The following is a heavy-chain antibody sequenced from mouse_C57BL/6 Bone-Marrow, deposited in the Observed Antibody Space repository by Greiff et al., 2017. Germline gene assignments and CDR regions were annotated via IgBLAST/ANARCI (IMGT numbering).Heavy chain of an antibody. CDR3: GRSEGKGYFDV. CDR2: INPGSGGT. V-gene: IGHV1-54*01. CDR1: GYAFTNYL. Sequence: VQLQQSGAELVRPGTSVKVSCKASGYAFTNYLIEWVKQRPGQGLEWIGVINPGSGGTNYNEKFKGKATLTADKSSSTAYMQLSSLTSEDSAVYFCGRSEGKGYFDVWGTGTTVTVSS. J-gene: IGHJ1*03.